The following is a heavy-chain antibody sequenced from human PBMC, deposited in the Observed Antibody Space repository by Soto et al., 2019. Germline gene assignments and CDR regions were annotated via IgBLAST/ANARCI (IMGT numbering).Heavy chain of an antibody. CDR3: ANFPSCSSSTCLDY. D-gene: IGHD2-15*01. J-gene: IGHJ4*02. Sequence: PGGSLRLSCAASGFTFSDYYMTWIRQAPGKGREWVSYISSSGNSIYYADSVRGRFTVSRDNAKNSLFLQMNSLRAEDTAVYYCANFPSCSSSTCLDYWGRGSLVTVSS. CDR1: GFTFSDYY. CDR2: ISSSGNSI. V-gene: IGHV3-11*01.